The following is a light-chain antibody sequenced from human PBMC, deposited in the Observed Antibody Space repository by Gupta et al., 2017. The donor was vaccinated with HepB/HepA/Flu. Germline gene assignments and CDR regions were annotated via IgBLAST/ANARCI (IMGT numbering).Light chain of an antibody. CDR3: SSYTTSSTRV. CDR1: SSDVGDYNS. J-gene: IGLJ2*01. CDR2: DVS. Sequence: QSAPTQPASVSGSPGQSITISCTGTSSDVGDYNSVSWYQQHPGKAPKLIIDDVSNRPSGVSNRFSGSKSGNTASLTISGLQAEDEADYYCSSYTTSSTRVFGGGTKLTVL. V-gene: IGLV2-14*03.